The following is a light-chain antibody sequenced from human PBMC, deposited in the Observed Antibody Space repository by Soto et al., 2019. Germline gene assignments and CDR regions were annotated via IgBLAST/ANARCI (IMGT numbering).Light chain of an antibody. V-gene: IGKV3-11*01. Sequence: WTQALTTRSLSPMERATLSCRASQSVSRYLAGDPQKPGQAPRLLSYEASNRATGIPARFGVSGSGTDFARTVGSLEPEDFAFYYCQQRGYWPPNTFGQGTRLEIK. CDR1: QSVSRY. CDR2: EAS. CDR3: QQRGYWPPNT. J-gene: IGKJ5*01.